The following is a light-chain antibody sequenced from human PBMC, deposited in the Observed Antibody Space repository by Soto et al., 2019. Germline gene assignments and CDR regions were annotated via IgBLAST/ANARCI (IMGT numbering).Light chain of an antibody. J-gene: IGKJ5*01. V-gene: IGKV3-20*01. CDR2: GAS. CDR3: QQYGRSPT. Sequence: EIVLTQSPVALSFSALEGATLSCIASQSVIINYLAWYQQKPGQAPRLLIYGASSRATGIPDRFSGSGSGTDFTLTISRLEPGDSAVDYCQQYGRSPTFGQGTRREIK. CDR1: QSVIINY.